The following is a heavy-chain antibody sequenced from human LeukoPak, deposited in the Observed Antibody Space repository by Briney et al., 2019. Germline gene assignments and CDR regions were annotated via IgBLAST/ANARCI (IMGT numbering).Heavy chain of an antibody. D-gene: IGHD3-22*01. Sequence: PGGSLRLSCAASGFTLSSNYMSWVRQAPGKGLEWVSVIYSGGSTYYADSVTGRFTISRDNSKNTLYLQMNTLRAEDTAVYYCAGSSGYYPSGNDYWGQGTLVTVSS. CDR1: GFTLSSNY. CDR3: AGSSGYYPSGNDY. V-gene: IGHV3-53*01. CDR2: IYSGGST. J-gene: IGHJ4*02.